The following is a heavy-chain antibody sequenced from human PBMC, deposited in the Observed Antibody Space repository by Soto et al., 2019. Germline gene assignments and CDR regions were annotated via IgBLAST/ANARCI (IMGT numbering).Heavy chain of an antibody. CDR2: VSYDGNHK. Sequence: QVQLVESGGGVIQPGTSLSLSCGSSGFTFRSFGMYWVRQAPGKGLEWVAVVSYDGNHKYYADSVKGRFTVSRDNANKMLYLQMNSLRGEDTAVYYCAKDVGQQLVLNYGMDVWGQGTTVTVSS. CDR1: GFTFRSFG. CDR3: AKDVGQQLVLNYGMDV. D-gene: IGHD6-13*01. V-gene: IGHV3-30*18. J-gene: IGHJ6*02.